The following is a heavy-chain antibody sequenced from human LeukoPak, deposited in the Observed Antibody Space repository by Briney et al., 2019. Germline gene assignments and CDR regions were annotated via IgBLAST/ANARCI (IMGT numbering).Heavy chain of an antibody. V-gene: IGHV3-73*01. D-gene: IGHD3-22*01. CDR1: GFTFSGSA. Sequence: PGESLRLSCAASGFTFSGSAMHWVGQASGKGLEWVGRIRSKSNSYATEYAASVKGRFTISRDDSKNTAYLQMNSLKTEDTAVYYCTRPSDRSDYYGLDYWGQGTLVTVSS. J-gene: IGHJ4*02. CDR2: IRSKSNSYAT. CDR3: TRPSDRSDYYGLDY.